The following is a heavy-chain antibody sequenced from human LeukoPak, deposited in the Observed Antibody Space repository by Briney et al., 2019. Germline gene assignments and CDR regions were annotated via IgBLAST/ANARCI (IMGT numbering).Heavy chain of an antibody. D-gene: IGHD3-3*02. CDR3: AGNDHFWSGYYRY. J-gene: IGHJ4*02. CDR2: INHSGST. Sequence: SETLSLACAVYGGSFSGYYWSWIRQPPGKGLEWIGEINHSGSTNYNPSLKSRVTISVDTSKNQFSLKLSSVTAADTAVYYCAGNDHFWSGYYRYWGQGTLVTVSS. CDR1: GGSFSGYY. V-gene: IGHV4-34*01.